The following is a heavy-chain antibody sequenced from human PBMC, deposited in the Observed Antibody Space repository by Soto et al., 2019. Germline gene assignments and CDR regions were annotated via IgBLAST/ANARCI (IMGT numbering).Heavy chain of an antibody. Sequence: ASVKVSCKGSGYTFTGDYMDWVRQAPGQGLEWMGIINPSGGSTSYAQKFQGRVTMTRDTSTSTVYMELSSLRSEDTAVYYCARDSTYYDFWSGYYVPGYFDYWGQGTLVTVSS. V-gene: IGHV1-46*01. CDR3: ARDSTYYDFWSGYYVPGYFDY. J-gene: IGHJ4*02. CDR1: GYTFTGDY. D-gene: IGHD3-3*01. CDR2: INPSGGST.